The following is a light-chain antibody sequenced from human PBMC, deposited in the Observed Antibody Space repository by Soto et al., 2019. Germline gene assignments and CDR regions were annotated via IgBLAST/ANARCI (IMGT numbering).Light chain of an antibody. J-gene: IGKJ4*01. CDR1: ENVNNNY. CDR3: QQYGASPLT. Sequence: EIVLTQSPGTLSLSPGERATLSCRASENVNNNYLAWYQQRPGQAPRVVIFGASRRATGIPDRFRGSGSGTDFRRVITSLEAEDFAVYHCQQYGASPLTFGGGTKVEIK. CDR2: GAS. V-gene: IGKV3-20*01.